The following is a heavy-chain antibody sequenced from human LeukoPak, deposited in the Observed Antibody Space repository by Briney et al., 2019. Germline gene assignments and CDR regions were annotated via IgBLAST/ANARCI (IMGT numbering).Heavy chain of an antibody. CDR1: GFTFSSYT. CDR3: AXXXXXGLXDI. V-gene: IGHV3-48*04. J-gene: IGHJ3*02. Sequence: PGGSLRLSCAASGFTFSSYTMNWVRQAPGKGLEWVSYISGGXXTIYYADSVKGRFTISRDNAKNSLYLQMNSLRAEDTAVYYCAXXXXXGLXDIWGQGTMVTVSS. CDR2: ISGGXXTI.